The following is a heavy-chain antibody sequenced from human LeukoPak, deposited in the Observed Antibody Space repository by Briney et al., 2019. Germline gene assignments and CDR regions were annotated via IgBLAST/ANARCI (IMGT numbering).Heavy chain of an antibody. CDR3: ARDAKYYYGSRTFFFYEH. CDR1: GGSFTTYY. Sequence: SETLSLTCTVSGGSFTTYYWSWIRQPAGRGLEWIGHIDSSGTTNYNPSLKSRVTTSTDPSKNQFSPKLSSVTAADTAIYYCARDAKYYYGSRTFFFYEHWGQGTLLTVSS. V-gene: IGHV4-4*07. J-gene: IGHJ4*02. CDR2: IDSSGTT. D-gene: IGHD3-10*01.